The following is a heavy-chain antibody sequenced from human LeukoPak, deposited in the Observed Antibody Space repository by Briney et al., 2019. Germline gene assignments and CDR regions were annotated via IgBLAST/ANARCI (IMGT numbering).Heavy chain of an antibody. Sequence: GGSLRLSCTAPGFTFSDYYMDWVRQAPGKGLEWVGRTRDKAHSYTTEYAASVKGRSTISRDDSKNSLYLQMNSLKTEDTAVYYCARGLNGNDFGDIHWGQGTLVTVSS. J-gene: IGHJ4*02. CDR1: GFTFSDYY. CDR3: ARGLNGNDFGDIH. D-gene: IGHD5-12*01. CDR2: TRDKAHSYTT. V-gene: IGHV3-72*01.